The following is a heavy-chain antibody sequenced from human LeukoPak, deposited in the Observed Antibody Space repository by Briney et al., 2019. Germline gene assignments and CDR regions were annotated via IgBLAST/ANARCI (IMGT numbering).Heavy chain of an antibody. D-gene: IGHD3-10*01. V-gene: IGHV4-59*12. CDR2: IYYSGST. CDR3: TRDSRARGDAFDI. CDR1: GGSISSYY. Sequence: KPSETLTLTCTVSGGSISSYYWSWIRQPPGKGLEWIGYIYYSGSTNYNPSLKSRVTMSVDTSKNQFSLNLSSVTAADTAVYYCTRDSRARGDAFDIWGQGTMVTVSS. J-gene: IGHJ3*02.